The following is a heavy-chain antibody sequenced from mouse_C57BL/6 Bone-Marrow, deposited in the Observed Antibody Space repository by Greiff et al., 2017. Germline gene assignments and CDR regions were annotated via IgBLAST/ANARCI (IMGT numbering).Heavy chain of an antibody. CDR1: GFNIKDDY. V-gene: IGHV14-4*01. CDR3: TAPRRGGY. J-gene: IGHJ2*01. Sequence: EVQLVESGAELVRPGASVKLSCTASGFNIKDDYMHWVKQRPEQGLEWIGWIDPENGDTEYASKFQGKATITAETSSNTAYLQLSSLASEDPAVYYWTAPRRGGYWGQGTTLTVSS. CDR2: IDPENGDT.